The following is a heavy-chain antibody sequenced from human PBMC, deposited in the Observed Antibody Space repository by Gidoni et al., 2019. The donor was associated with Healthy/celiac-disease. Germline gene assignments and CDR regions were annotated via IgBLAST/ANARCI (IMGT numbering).Heavy chain of an antibody. J-gene: IGHJ4*02. V-gene: IGHV3-33*01. CDR3: ARDSYDYVWGSYRYLDY. CDR1: GFTFSSYC. CDR2: IGYDGSNK. Sequence: QVQLVESGGGVVQPGRSLGLSCAASGFTFSSYCMHWVRQAPGKGLEWVAVIGYDGSNKSYADSVKGRFTISRDNSKNTLYLQMNSLRAEDTAGYYCARDSYDYVWGSYRYLDYWGQGTLVTVSS. D-gene: IGHD3-16*02.